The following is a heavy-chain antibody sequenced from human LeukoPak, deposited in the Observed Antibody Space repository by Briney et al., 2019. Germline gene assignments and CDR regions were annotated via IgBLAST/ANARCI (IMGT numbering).Heavy chain of an antibody. CDR3: ARALGDYGDYPSPY. CDR1: GYTFTGYY. Sequence: PAASVKVSCKASGYTFTGYYMHWVRQAPGQGLEWMGRIIPILGIANYAQKFQGRVTITADKSTSTAYMELSSLRSEDTAVYYCARALGDYGDYPSPYWGQGTLVTVSS. J-gene: IGHJ4*02. CDR2: IIPILGIA. D-gene: IGHD4-17*01. V-gene: IGHV1-69*04.